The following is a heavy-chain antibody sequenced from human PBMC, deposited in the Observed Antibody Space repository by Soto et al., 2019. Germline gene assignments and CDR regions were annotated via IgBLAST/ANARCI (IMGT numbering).Heavy chain of an antibody. Sequence: EVQLLESGGGLVQPGGSLRLSCAASGFTFSSCAMTWVRQAPGKGLEWVSATSGSGGSTYYADSVKGRFTISRDNSKNTLYLQMNSLRAEDTAVYYCAKDQVDVVATRKDAFDVWGQGTMVAVSS. CDR2: TSGSGGST. CDR3: AKDQVDVVATRKDAFDV. CDR1: GFTFSSCA. D-gene: IGHD5-12*01. J-gene: IGHJ3*01. V-gene: IGHV3-23*01.